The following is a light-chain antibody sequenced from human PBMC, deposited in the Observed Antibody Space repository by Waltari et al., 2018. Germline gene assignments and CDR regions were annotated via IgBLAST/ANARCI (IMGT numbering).Light chain of an antibody. CDR3: CSYAGSYAYV. Sequence: QSALTQPRSVSGSPGQSVTISCTGTSSDFGGYNYVTRYQQHPGKAPKLMINEVNKRPSGVPYRFSGSKSGNTASLTISGLQGEDEADYYCCSYAGSYAYVFGTGTKVTVL. CDR1: SSDFGGYNY. CDR2: EVN. V-gene: IGLV2-11*01. J-gene: IGLJ1*01.